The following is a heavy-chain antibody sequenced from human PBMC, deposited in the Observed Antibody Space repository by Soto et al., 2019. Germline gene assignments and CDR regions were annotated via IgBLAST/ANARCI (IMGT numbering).Heavy chain of an antibody. V-gene: IGHV3-23*01. J-gene: IGHJ4*02. D-gene: IGHD1-7*01. CDR2: SSATGAGT. CDR3: AKDRRAGGNYGFYSDF. CDR1: GFTFSSYG. Sequence: EVQLLESGGGLVQPGGSLRLSCAASGFTFSSYGMTWVRQAPGKGLEWVSFSSATGAGTYYADSVKGRFTISRDNSKTRLYLQMTSLRADDTAVYYCAKDRRAGGNYGFYSDFWGQGALVIVSS.